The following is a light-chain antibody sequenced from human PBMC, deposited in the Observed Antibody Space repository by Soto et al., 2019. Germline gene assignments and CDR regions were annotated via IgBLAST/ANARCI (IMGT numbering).Light chain of an antibody. Sequence: DSQLTQSPATLSSSVGDRVTISCRASQSISSCLAWYQQKPGQAPKLLIYAASSLQSGVPSRFSGSGSGTNFTLTISSLQPEDFATYYCQQTYSTPEITFGQGTRLEI. CDR2: AAS. CDR1: QSISSC. CDR3: QQTYSTPEIT. J-gene: IGKJ5*01. V-gene: IGKV1-5*01.